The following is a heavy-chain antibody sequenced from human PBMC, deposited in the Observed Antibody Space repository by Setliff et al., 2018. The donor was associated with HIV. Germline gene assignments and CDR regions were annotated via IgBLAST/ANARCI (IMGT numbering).Heavy chain of an antibody. CDR1: GFIFSTYG. CDR2: IRSDETNK. J-gene: IGHJ6*03. D-gene: IGHD5-12*01. V-gene: IGHV3-30*02. Sequence: GSLRLSCEASGFIFSTYGMHWVRQAPGKGLEWVAFIRSDETNKYYSDSVKGRFAISRDTSKNTLFLQINSLRPEDTAVYYCARISVASRYNSDMDVWGKGTTVTV. CDR3: ARISVASRYNSDMDV.